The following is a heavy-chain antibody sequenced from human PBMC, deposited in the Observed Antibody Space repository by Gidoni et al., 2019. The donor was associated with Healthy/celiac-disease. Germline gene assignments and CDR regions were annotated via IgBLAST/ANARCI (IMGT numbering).Heavy chain of an antibody. CDR3: ARVSEEFNSPRGGKHIDY. J-gene: IGHJ4*02. V-gene: IGHV4-4*02. CDR2: IYHSGST. CDR1: GGSISSSNW. Sequence: QVQLQESGPGLVKPSGTLSLTCAVSGGSISSSNWWSWVRQPPGKGLEWIGEIYHSGSTNYNPSLKSRVTISVDKSKNQFSLKLSSVTAADTAVYYCARVSEEFNSPRGGKHIDYWGQGTLVTVSS. D-gene: IGHD2-21*01.